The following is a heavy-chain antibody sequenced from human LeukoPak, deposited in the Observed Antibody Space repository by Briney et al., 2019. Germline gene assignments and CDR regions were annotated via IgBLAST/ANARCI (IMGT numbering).Heavy chain of an antibody. J-gene: IGHJ4*02. CDR3: ARGQGTVTTH. Sequence: PSETLSLTCAVSGGSFSGYYWTWIRQPPGKGLEWIGEINHSGSANYNPSLKSRVTISLNTSKNQFSLKLSSVTAADTAVYYCARGQGTVTTHWGQGTLVTVSS. CDR1: GGSFSGYY. D-gene: IGHD4-17*01. V-gene: IGHV4-34*01. CDR2: INHSGSA.